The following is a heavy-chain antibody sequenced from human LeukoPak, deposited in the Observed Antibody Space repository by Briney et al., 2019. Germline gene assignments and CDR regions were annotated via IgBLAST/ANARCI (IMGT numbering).Heavy chain of an antibody. CDR2: IWYDGIKK. CDR1: GFAFSSYG. Sequence: GRSLRLSCAASGFAFSSYGMHWVRQAPGKGLEWVAVIWYDGIKKYYTDSVKGRFTISRDNSKNTLYLQMNSLRAEDTAVYYCAKPPGQYCSGGSCYDYWGQGTLVTVSS. V-gene: IGHV3-33*06. J-gene: IGHJ4*02. CDR3: AKPPGQYCSGGSCYDY. D-gene: IGHD2-15*01.